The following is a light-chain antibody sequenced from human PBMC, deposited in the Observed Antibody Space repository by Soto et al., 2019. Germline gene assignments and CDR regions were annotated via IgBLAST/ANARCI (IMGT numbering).Light chain of an antibody. CDR3: GTWDSSLSAGV. J-gene: IGLJ3*02. V-gene: IGLV1-51*02. Sequence: QSVLTQPPSVSAAPGQKVTISCSGSSSNIGNNYVSWYQQLPGTAPKLLIYENNKRPSGIPDRFSGSKSGTSATLDITGLQTGDEADYYCGTWDSSLSAGVFGGGTKVPS. CDR2: ENN. CDR1: SSNIGNNY.